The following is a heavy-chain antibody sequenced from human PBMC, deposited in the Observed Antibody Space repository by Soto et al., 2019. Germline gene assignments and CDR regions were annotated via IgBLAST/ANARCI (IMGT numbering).Heavy chain of an antibody. D-gene: IGHD2-15*01. V-gene: IGHV3-48*01. Sequence: EVQLVESGGGLVQPGGSLRLSCAASGFTFSSYSMNWVRQAPGKGLEWVSYISSSSSTIYYADSVKGRFTISRDNAKNSLYLQMNSRRAEDTAVYYWARDTYCSGGGCTKNTTGDGGQGTLVTASS. J-gene: IGHJ4*02. CDR3: ARDTYCSGGGCTKNTTGD. CDR2: ISSSSSTI. CDR1: GFTFSSYS.